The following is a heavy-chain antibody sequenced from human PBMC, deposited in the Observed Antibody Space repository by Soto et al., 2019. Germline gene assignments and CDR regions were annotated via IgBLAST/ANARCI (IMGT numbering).Heavy chain of an antibody. CDR2: IYTSGST. Sequence: SETLSLTCTVSGGSISSYYWSWIRQPAGKGLEWIGRIYTSGSTNYNPSLKSRVTMSVDTSKNQFSLKLSSVTAADTAVYYCARDCEYCSSTSCYRYYYYGMDVWGQGTTVTVSS. D-gene: IGHD2-2*02. CDR3: ARDCEYCSSTSCYRYYYYGMDV. J-gene: IGHJ6*02. CDR1: GGSISSYY. V-gene: IGHV4-4*07.